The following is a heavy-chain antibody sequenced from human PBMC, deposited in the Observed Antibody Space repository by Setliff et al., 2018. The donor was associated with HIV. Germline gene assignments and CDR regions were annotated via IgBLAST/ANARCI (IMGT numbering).Heavy chain of an antibody. CDR2: ISHTGNT. J-gene: IGHJ4*02. CDR3: ARSTVGAGTTFP. V-gene: IGHV4-59*01. Sequence: PSETLSLTCKVSGASISSYYWSWVRQPPGKGLEWIGYISHTGNTDSNPSLKSRVTISVDTSKNEFSLRLRSVTVADTATYYCARSTVGAGTTFPWGRGTLVTVSS. CDR1: GASISSYY. D-gene: IGHD1-7*01.